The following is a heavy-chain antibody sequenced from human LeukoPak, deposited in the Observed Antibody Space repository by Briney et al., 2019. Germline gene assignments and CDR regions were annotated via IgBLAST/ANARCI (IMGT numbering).Heavy chain of an antibody. CDR1: GFTFSNYV. Sequence: GGSLRLSCAASGFTFSNYVMSWVRQAPGKGLEWVSSISGSGGNTYYADSVKGRFTISRDNSKNTLYLQMNSLRAEDTAVYYCAKVPITATRKVDDWGQGTLVTVSS. CDR3: AKVPITATRKVDD. CDR2: ISGSGGNT. J-gene: IGHJ4*02. V-gene: IGHV3-23*01. D-gene: IGHD4-17*01.